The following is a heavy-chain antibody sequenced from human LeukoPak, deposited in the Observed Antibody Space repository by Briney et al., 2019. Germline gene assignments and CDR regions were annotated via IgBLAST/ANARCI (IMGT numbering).Heavy chain of an antibody. CDR1: GGSISSSSYY. CDR3: ARGAGLRYFDWLLYKSGCYFDY. CDR2: IYYSGST. D-gene: IGHD3-9*01. Sequence: SETLSLTCTVSGGSISSSSYYWGWIRQPPGKGLEWIGSIYYSGSTYYNPSLKSRVTISVDTSKNQFSLKLSSVTAADTAVYYCARGAGLRYFDWLLYKSGCYFDYWGQGTLVTVSS. V-gene: IGHV4-39*07. J-gene: IGHJ4*02.